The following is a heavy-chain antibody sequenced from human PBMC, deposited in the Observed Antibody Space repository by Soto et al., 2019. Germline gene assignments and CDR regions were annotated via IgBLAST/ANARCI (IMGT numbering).Heavy chain of an antibody. J-gene: IGHJ6*02. V-gene: IGHV3-21*01. D-gene: IGHD4-4*01. CDR2: ISSSSSYI. CDR3: AREALYSNYDTNYYYGMDV. Sequence: GGSLRLSCAASGFTFSGDSMNWVRQAPGKGLQWVSSISSSSSYIYYADSAKGRFTISRDNAKNSLFLQMNSLRAEDTAVYYCAREALYSNYDTNYYYGMDVWGQGTTVTVSS. CDR1: GFTFSGDS.